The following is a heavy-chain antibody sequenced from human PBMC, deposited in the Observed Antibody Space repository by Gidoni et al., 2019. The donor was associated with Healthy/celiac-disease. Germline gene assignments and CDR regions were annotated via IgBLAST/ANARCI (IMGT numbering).Heavy chain of an antibody. CDR2: ISPGDSDT. J-gene: IGHJ3*02. V-gene: IGHV5-51*01. D-gene: IGHD6-6*01. Sequence: EVQLVQSGAEVNKPGEPLKISCKGSGYSLTSYWIGWVRQMLGKGLEWMGIISPGDSDTRYSPSFQGQVTISADKSISTAYLQWSSLKASDTAMYYCARHAVPSSSYSAFDIWGQGTMVTVSS. CDR1: GYSLTSYW. CDR3: ARHAVPSSSYSAFDI.